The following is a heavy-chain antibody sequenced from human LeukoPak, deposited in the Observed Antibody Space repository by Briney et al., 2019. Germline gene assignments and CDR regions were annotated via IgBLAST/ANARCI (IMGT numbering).Heavy chain of an antibody. CDR2: INHSGST. Sequence: PSETLSLTCAVYGGSFSGYYWSWIRQPPGKGLEWIGEINHSGSTNYNPSLKSRVTISVDTSKNQFSLKLSSVTAADTAVYYCARGGTYYDILTGYYPTGMDVWGQGTTVTVSS. J-gene: IGHJ6*02. V-gene: IGHV4-34*01. CDR1: GGSFSGYY. CDR3: ARGGTYYDILTGYYPTGMDV. D-gene: IGHD3-9*01.